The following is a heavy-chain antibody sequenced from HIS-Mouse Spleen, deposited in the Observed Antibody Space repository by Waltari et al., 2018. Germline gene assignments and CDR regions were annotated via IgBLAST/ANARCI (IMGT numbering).Heavy chain of an antibody. CDR1: GYTFTSYG. V-gene: IGHV1-18*01. D-gene: IGHD1-26*01. CDR2: ISAYNGNT. J-gene: IGHJ6*02. Sequence: QVQLVQSGAEVKKPGASVKVSCKASGYTFTSYGISWVRQAPGQGLEWMGWISAYNGNTNYAQKLQGRVTMTTDTSTSTAYMELRSLRSDDTAVYYCARGPAALSGSYYGYYYYYGMDVWGQGTTVTVSS. CDR3: ARGPAALSGSYYGYYYYYGMDV.